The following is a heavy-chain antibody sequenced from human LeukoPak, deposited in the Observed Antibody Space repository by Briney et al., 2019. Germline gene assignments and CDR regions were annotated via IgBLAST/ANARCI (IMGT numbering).Heavy chain of an antibody. Sequence: ASVKVSCKASGYTFTSYAMHWVRQAPGQRLEWMGWINAGNGNTKYSQEFQGRVTITRDTSASTAYMELSRLRSDDTAVYYCATIIVGATQTNYFDYWGQGTLVTVSS. CDR1: GYTFTSYA. CDR2: INAGNGNT. V-gene: IGHV1-3*01. J-gene: IGHJ4*02. D-gene: IGHD1-26*01. CDR3: ATIIVGATQTNYFDY.